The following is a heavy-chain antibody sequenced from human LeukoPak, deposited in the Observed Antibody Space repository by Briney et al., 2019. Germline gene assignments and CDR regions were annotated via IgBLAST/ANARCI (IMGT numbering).Heavy chain of an antibody. Sequence: PGGSLRLSCAASGFTFSSYWMDWVRQAPGKGLEWVAIIKSDGSDKYYVDSVKGRFTVSKDNAKNSLYLQMNSLRAEDTAMYYCARNRGGGSGYSDYWGQGTLVTVSS. CDR2: IKSDGSDK. CDR3: ARNRGGGSGYSDY. D-gene: IGHD3-22*01. CDR1: GFTFSSYW. J-gene: IGHJ4*02. V-gene: IGHV3-7*05.